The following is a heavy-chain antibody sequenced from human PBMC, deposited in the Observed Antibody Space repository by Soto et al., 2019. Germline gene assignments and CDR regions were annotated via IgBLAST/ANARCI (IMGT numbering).Heavy chain of an antibody. CDR1: GFTFGNSA. Sequence: GGSLRLSCTAPGFTFGNSAMSWFRQAPGKGLEWVGFIRSKGYSGTTEYAASVKGRFTISRDDSKSIAYLQMNSLETEDTAVYYCTRGVNFWELSPYYFDYWGQGTLVTVSS. CDR2: IRSKGYSGTT. J-gene: IGHJ4*02. D-gene: IGHD3-10*01. V-gene: IGHV3-49*03. CDR3: TRGVNFWELSPYYFDY.